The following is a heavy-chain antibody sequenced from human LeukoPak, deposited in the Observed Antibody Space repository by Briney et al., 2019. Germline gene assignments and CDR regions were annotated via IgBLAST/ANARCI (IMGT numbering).Heavy chain of an antibody. CDR2: ISAYDGNT. Sequence: ASVKVSCKASGGTFSSYAISWVRQAPGQGLEWMGWISAYDGNTNYAQKLQGRVTMTTDTSTSTAYMELRSLRSDDTAVYYCARVPGITMIGIFQHWGQGTLVTVSS. CDR1: GGTFSSYA. J-gene: IGHJ1*01. V-gene: IGHV1-18*01. CDR3: ARVPGITMIGIFQH. D-gene: IGHD3-22*01.